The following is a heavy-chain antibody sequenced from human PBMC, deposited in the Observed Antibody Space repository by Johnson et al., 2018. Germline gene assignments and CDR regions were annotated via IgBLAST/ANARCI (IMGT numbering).Heavy chain of an antibody. Sequence: QVQLVQSGAEVKKPGASVKVSCKASGYPFTSYYMHWVRQAPGQGLEWMGIINPNGGRTRDSQKFPGRVIMTSDTSTGTVYMELSGLKTEDTAGECCAREPGTYGRYRYYGMDVWRQGTAVTVSS. J-gene: IGHJ6*02. V-gene: IGHV1-46*01. D-gene: IGHD3-16*01. CDR1: GYPFTSYY. CDR2: INPNGGRT. CDR3: AREPGTYGRYRYYGMDV.